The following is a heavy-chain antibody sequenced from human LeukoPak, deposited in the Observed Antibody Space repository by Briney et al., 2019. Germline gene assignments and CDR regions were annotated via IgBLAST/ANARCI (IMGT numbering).Heavy chain of an antibody. D-gene: IGHD6-19*01. Sequence: ASVKVSCKASGGTFSSYAISWVRQAPGQGLEWMGRIIPIFGTANYAQKFQGRVTITTDESTSTAYMELSSLRSEDTAVYYCARGPRKYSSGWHFDYWGQGTLVTVSS. J-gene: IGHJ4*02. CDR2: IIPIFGTA. CDR3: ARGPRKYSSGWHFDY. V-gene: IGHV1-69*05. CDR1: GGTFSSYA.